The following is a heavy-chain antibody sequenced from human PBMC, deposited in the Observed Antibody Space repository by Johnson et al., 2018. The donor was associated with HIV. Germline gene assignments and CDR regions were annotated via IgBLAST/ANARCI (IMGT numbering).Heavy chain of an antibody. D-gene: IGHD3-10*01. V-gene: IGHV3-33*08. CDR2: IWYDGSNK. J-gene: IGHJ3*02. CDR1: RFTFNSYA. Sequence: QVQLVESGGGLVQPGRSLRLSCAASRFTFNSYAMHWVRQASGKGLEWVAVIWYDGSNKYYADSVKGRFTISRDNSKNTLYLQMNSLKTEDTAVYYCTTDWGLWFGELLHDAFDIWGQGTMVTVSS. CDR3: TTDWGLWFGELLHDAFDI.